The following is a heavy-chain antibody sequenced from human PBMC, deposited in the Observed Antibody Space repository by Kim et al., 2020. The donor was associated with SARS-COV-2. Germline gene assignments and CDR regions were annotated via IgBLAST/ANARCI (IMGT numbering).Heavy chain of an antibody. CDR3: ARAPGAAPVLYYYYYYGMDV. Sequence: GGSLRLSCAASGFTFSSYSMKWVRQAPGKGLEWVSYISSSSSTIYYADSVKGRFTISRDNAKNSLYLQMNSLRDEATAVYYCARAPGAAPVLYYYYYYGMDVWGQGTTVTVSS. CDR2: ISSSSSTI. V-gene: IGHV3-48*02. D-gene: IGHD1-26*01. J-gene: IGHJ6*02. CDR1: GFTFSSYS.